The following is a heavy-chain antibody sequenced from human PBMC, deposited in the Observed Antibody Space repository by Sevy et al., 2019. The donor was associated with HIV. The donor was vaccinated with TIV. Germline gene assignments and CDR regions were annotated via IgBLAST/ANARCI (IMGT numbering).Heavy chain of an antibody. CDR1: GFTFSRYW. V-gene: IGHV3-7*01. Sequence: GGSLRLSCAASGFTFSRYWMSWVRQAPGKGLEWVANIKQDGSEKYYVDSVKGGFTISRDNAKNSLYLQMNSLRAEDTAVYYCARGTTGIASAGPFDYWGQGTLVTVSS. CDR3: ARGTTGIASAGPFDY. CDR2: IKQDGSEK. J-gene: IGHJ4*02. D-gene: IGHD6-13*01.